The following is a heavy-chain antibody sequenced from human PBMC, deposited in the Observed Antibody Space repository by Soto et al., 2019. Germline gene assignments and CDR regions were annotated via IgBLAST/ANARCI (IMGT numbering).Heavy chain of an antibody. Sequence: QGQLVQSGGEVKKPGASVKVSCKASGYTFSRYGISWVRQAPGQGLEWMGWISGYYGDANYAQKFQGRVTMTIDTSTTTAYMELRSLTSDYTAVYYCAKNGQPPYYYYGLDVWGQGTTLTVS. V-gene: IGHV1-18*01. J-gene: IGHJ6*02. CDR2: ISGYYGDA. CDR1: GYTFSRYG. CDR3: AKNGQPPYYYYGLDV. D-gene: IGHD2-8*01.